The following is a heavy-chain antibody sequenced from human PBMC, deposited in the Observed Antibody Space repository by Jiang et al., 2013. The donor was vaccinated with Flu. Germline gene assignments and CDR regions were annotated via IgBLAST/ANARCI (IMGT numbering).Heavy chain of an antibody. CDR2: IWYDGSNK. J-gene: IGHJ4*02. CDR3: ARDSHYYDSSGYYY. V-gene: IGHV3-33*01. Sequence: LEWVAVIWYDGSNKYYADSVKGRFTISRDNSKNTLYLQMNSLRAEDTAVYYCARDSHYYDSSGYYYWGQGTLVTVSS. D-gene: IGHD3-22*01.